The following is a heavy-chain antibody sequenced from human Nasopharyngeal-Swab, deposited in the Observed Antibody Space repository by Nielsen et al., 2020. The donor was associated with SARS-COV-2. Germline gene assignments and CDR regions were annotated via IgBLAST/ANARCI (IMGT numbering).Heavy chain of an antibody. D-gene: IGHD1-26*01. Sequence: GESLKISCAASGFTFSSYAMSWVRQAPGKGLEWVSAISGSGGSTYYADSVKGRFTISRDTPKNTLYLHMTSLRAEDSAMYFCAREWERPYYFDNWGQGTLVSVSS. CDR3: AREWERPYYFDN. CDR2: ISGSGGST. CDR1: GFTFSSYA. J-gene: IGHJ4*02. V-gene: IGHV3-23*01.